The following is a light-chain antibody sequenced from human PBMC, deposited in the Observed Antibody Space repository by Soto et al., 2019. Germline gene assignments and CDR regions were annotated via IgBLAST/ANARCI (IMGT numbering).Light chain of an antibody. CDR3: SSYTSSSTIPDV. Sequence: QSALTQPASVSGSPGQSITISCTGTSSDVGGYNYVSWYQQHPGKAPKLMIYDVSNRPSGVSTRFSGSKSGNTASLTISGLQAEDEADYGCSSYTSSSTIPDVFGTGTKLTVL. V-gene: IGLV2-14*01. J-gene: IGLJ1*01. CDR1: SSDVGGYNY. CDR2: DVS.